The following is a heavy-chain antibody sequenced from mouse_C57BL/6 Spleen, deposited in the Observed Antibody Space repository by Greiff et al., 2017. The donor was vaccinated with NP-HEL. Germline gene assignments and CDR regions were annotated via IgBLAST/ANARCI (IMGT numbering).Heavy chain of an antibody. V-gene: IGHV1-39*01. CDR1: GYSFTDYN. Sequence: EVQLQQSGPELVKPGASVKISCKASGYSFTDYNMNWVKQNNGKSLEWIGVINPNYGTTSYNQKFKGKATLTVDQSSSTAYMQLNSLTSEDSAVYYCARGGYGSRNYAMDYWGQGTSVTVSS. CDR3: ARGGYGSRNYAMDY. D-gene: IGHD1-1*01. CDR2: INPNYGTT. J-gene: IGHJ4*01.